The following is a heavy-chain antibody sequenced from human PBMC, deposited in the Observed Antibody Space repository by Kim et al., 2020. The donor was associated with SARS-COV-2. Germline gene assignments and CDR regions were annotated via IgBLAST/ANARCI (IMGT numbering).Heavy chain of an antibody. CDR3: AKEYLPGNYYYYGMDV. V-gene: IGHV3-9*01. CDR1: GFTFDDYA. D-gene: IGHD2-2*01. J-gene: IGHJ6*02. Sequence: ALRLSCAASGFTFDDYAMHWVRQAPGKGLEWVSGINWNSGSIGYADSVKGRFTISRDNAKNSLYLQMNSLRAEDTALYYCAKEYLPGNYYYYGMDVWGQGTTVTVSS. CDR2: INWNSGSI.